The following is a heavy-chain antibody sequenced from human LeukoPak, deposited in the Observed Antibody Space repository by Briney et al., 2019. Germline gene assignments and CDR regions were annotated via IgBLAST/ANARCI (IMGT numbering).Heavy chain of an antibody. CDR3: ARSSGWVSDY. CDR1: GFTFSNYW. J-gene: IGHJ4*02. CDR2: IKQDGSEN. D-gene: IGHD6-19*01. Sequence: GGSLRLSCAASGFTFSNYWMHWFRQAPGKGLEWVANIKQDGSENYYVDSVKGRFTISRDNAKNSLYLQMSSLRAEDTAVYYCARSSGWVSDYWGQGILVTVSP. V-gene: IGHV3-7*03.